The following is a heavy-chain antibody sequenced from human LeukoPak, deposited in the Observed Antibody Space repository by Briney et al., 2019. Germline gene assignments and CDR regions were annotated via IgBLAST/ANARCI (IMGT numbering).Heavy chain of an antibody. D-gene: IGHD3-10*01. Sequence: GGTLRLSCAASGFTFSSYGMSWVRQAPGKGLEWVSSISSSGGSTYSADSVKGRFIISRDNSKNTLYLQMNGLRPEDTAVYFCAKDWGNKFASGSSYLDSWGQGTLVTVSS. CDR3: AKDWGNKFASGSSYLDS. CDR2: ISSSGGST. CDR1: GFTFSSYG. V-gene: IGHV3-23*01. J-gene: IGHJ4*02.